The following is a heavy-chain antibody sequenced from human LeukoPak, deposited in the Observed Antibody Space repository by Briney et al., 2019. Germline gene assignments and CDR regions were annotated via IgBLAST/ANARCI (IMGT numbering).Heavy chain of an antibody. Sequence: PGGSLRLSCAASGFSFDTYAMHWVRQAPGKGLEWVAVISYDGSNKYYADSVKGRFTISRDNSKNTLYLQMNSLRAEDTAVYYCARDPLTYYYDSSGYFDYWGQGTLVTVSS. D-gene: IGHD3-22*01. CDR2: ISYDGSNK. J-gene: IGHJ4*02. CDR1: GFSFDTYA. CDR3: ARDPLTYYYDSSGYFDY. V-gene: IGHV3-30*19.